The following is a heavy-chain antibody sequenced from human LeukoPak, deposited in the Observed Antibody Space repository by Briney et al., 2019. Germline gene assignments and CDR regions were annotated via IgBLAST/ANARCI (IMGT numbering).Heavy chain of an antibody. CDR1: GYTFTGYY. CDR3: ARGGGVVVPADENYYGMDV. V-gene: IGHV1-2*02. Sequence: ASVKVSCKASGYTFTGYYMHCGRQAPGQGLEWMGWINPNSGGTNYAQKFQGRVTMTRDTSISTAYMELSRLRSDDTAVYYCARGGGVVVPADENYYGMDVWGQGTTVTVSS. D-gene: IGHD2-2*01. CDR2: INPNSGGT. J-gene: IGHJ6*02.